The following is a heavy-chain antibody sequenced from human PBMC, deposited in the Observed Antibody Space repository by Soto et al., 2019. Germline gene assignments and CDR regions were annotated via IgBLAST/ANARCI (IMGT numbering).Heavy chain of an antibody. J-gene: IGHJ5*02. CDR2: ISDSGGST. Sequence: VPLLESGGGLVQPGGSLRLSCAASGLAFSSHAMTWVRQAPGKGLEWVSSISDSGGSTSYAVSVKGRFAVSRDNSKNTLYLQMNSLRVEDTAVYYCAKAFGYSNTWYARNWFDPWGQGTLVTVSS. CDR1: GLAFSSHA. V-gene: IGHV3-23*01. D-gene: IGHD6-13*01. CDR3: AKAFGYSNTWYARNWFDP.